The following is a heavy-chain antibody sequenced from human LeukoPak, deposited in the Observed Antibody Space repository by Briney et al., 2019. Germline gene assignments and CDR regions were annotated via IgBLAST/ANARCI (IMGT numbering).Heavy chain of an antibody. Sequence: GESLQISCKGSGYSFTTYWIGWVRQMPGKGLDWMGIIYPGDSDTRYSPSFQGQVTISADKSINTAYLQWSSLKASDTAMYYCARLRDGHNSMIDYWGQGTLVTVSS. D-gene: IGHD5-24*01. V-gene: IGHV5-51*01. CDR2: IYPGDSDT. CDR1: GYSFTTYW. J-gene: IGHJ4*02. CDR3: ARLRDGHNSMIDY.